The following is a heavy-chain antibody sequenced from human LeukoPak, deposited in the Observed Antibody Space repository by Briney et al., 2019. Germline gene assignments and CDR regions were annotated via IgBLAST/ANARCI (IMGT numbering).Heavy chain of an antibody. D-gene: IGHD6-19*01. V-gene: IGHV3-23*01. CDR1: CFTFNNYA. CDR3: AKGYSDSGGWSIIFDY. CDR2: ISGGGETT. Sequence: GGSLSLSCAASCFTFNNYAMNWVRQAPGKGLEWVSSISGGGETTYYADSAKGRFTISRDNSQNTLYLQMNSLRAEDTAVYYCAKGYSDSGGWSIIFDYWGQGTLVTVSS. J-gene: IGHJ4*02.